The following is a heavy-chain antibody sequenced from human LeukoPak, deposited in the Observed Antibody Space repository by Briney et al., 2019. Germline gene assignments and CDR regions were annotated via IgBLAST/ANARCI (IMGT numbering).Heavy chain of an antibody. V-gene: IGHV1-46*01. Sequence: ASVKVSCKASGYTFTSYYMYWVRQAPGQGLEWMGTINPSGGSRSYAQKFQGRVTMTRDTSTSTVYMELSSLRSEDTAVYFCARDACSSTICQAGGNWFDPWGQGTLVIVS. J-gene: IGHJ5*02. CDR2: INPSGGSR. CDR1: GYTFTSYY. D-gene: IGHD2-2*01. CDR3: ARDACSSTICQAGGNWFDP.